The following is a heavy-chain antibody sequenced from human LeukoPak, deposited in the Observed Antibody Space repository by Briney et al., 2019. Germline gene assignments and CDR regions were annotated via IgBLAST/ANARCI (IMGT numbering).Heavy chain of an antibody. J-gene: IGHJ4*02. CDR1: GGTFSSYA. CDR3: ARGDYYDSSGYYSV. D-gene: IGHD3-22*01. Sequence: GASVTVSYTASGGTFSSYAISWVRQAPGQGLEWMGGIIPIFGTANYAQKFQGRVTITADESTSTAYMELSSLRSEDTAVYYCARGDYYDSSGYYSVWGQGTLVTVSS. V-gene: IGHV1-69*01. CDR2: IIPIFGTA.